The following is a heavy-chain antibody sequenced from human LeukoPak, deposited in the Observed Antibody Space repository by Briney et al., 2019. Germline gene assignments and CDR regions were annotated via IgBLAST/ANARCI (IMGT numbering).Heavy chain of an antibody. CDR1: GGSFSGYY. V-gene: IGHV4-34*01. D-gene: IGHD3-22*01. CDR3: ASRPYYYDSSGSASDY. Sequence: SETLSLTCAVYGGSFSGYYWSWIRQPPGEGLEWIGEINHSGSTNYNPSLKSRVTISVDTSKNQFALKLSSVTAADTAVYYCASRPYYYDSSGSASDYWGQGTLVTVSS. CDR2: INHSGST. J-gene: IGHJ4*02.